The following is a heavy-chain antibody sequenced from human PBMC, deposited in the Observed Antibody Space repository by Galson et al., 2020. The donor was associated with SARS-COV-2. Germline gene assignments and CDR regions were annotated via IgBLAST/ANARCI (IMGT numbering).Heavy chain of an antibody. J-gene: IGHJ6*02. V-gene: IGHV3-33*01. CDR1: GFTFSSYG. CDR3: GMLAAGTFGGDGMDV. Sequence: GESLKIPCAASGFTFSSYGMHWVRQAPGKGLEWVPAIWYDGSNKYYADSVKGRFTIPRDNSKNTLYLQMNSLGAEDAAVYYRGMLAAGTFGGDGMDVWGQGSTVTVSS. CDR2: IWYDGSNK. D-gene: IGHD6-13*01.